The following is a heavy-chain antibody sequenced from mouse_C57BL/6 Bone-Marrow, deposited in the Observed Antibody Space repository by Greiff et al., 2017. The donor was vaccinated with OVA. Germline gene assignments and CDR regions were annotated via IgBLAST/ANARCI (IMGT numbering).Heavy chain of an antibody. J-gene: IGHJ4*01. D-gene: IGHD1-1*02. V-gene: IGHV5-4*03. CDR1: GFTFSSYA. CDR2: ISDGGSYT. CDR3: ARGFYGYYAMDY. Sequence: EVKLMESGGGLVKPGGSLKLSCAASGFTFSSYAMSWVRQTPEKRLEWVATISDGGSYTYYPDNVKGRFTISRDNAKNNLYLQMSHLKSEDTAMYYCARGFYGYYAMDYWGQGTSVTVSS.